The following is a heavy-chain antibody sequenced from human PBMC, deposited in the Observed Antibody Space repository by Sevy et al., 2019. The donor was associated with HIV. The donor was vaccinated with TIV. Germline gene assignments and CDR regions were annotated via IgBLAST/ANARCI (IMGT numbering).Heavy chain of an antibody. V-gene: IGHV3-30*04. CDR1: GFTFSSYA. Sequence: GGSLRLSCAASGFTFSSYAMHWVRQAPGKGLEWVAVISYDGSNKYYADSVKGRFTISRDNSKNTLYLQMNSLRAEDTAVYYCARGDGGYSSSWYDYWGQGTLVTVSS. J-gene: IGHJ4*02. CDR3: ARGDGGYSSSWYDY. CDR2: ISYDGSNK. D-gene: IGHD6-13*01.